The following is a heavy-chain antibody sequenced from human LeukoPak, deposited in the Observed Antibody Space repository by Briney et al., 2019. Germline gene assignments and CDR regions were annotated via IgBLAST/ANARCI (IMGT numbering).Heavy chain of an antibody. CDR1: GFTFSSYA. D-gene: IGHD6-6*01. V-gene: IGHV3-23*01. Sequence: GGSLRLSCAASGFTFSSYAMNWVRQAPGKGLEWVSTISGSGGSTYYADSVKGRFTISRDNSRNTLYLQMNSLRADDTAVYYCAKDQRYSSSPGLDYWGQGTLVTVSS. CDR3: AKDQRYSSSPGLDY. CDR2: ISGSGGST. J-gene: IGHJ4*02.